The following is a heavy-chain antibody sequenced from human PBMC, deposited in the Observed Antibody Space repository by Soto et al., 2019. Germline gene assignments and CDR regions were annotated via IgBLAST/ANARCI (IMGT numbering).Heavy chain of an antibody. D-gene: IGHD1-1*01. CDR3: AGVERGTATTVVDAFDI. V-gene: IGHV4-34*01. J-gene: IGHJ3*02. Sequence: QVQLQQWGAGLLKPSETLSLTCAVYGGFVSSGSYYWSWIRQPPGKGLEWIGEMSHSGGTHFNPSLKGRVTISVDTSKNQFSLEMSSVTAAGTALYYCAGVERGTATTVVDAFDIWGPGTVVTVSS. CDR2: MSHSGGT. CDR1: GGFVSSGSYY.